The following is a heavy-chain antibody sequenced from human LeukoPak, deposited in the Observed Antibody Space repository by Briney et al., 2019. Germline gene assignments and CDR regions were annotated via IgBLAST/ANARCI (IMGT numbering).Heavy chain of an antibody. V-gene: IGHV4-59*08. Sequence: SETLSLTCTVSGGSISSYYWSWIRQPPGKGLEWIGYIYYSGSTNYNPSLKSRVTISVDTSKNQFSLKLSSVTAADTAVYYCARTEWEVADYWGQGTLVTVSS. CDR2: IYYSGST. CDR1: GGSISSYY. J-gene: IGHJ4*02. CDR3: ARTEWEVADY. D-gene: IGHD1-26*01.